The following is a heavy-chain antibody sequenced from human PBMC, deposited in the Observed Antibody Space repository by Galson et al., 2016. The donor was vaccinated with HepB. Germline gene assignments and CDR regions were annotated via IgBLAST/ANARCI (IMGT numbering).Heavy chain of an antibody. CDR1: GFTFSNYW. Sequence: SLRLSCAASGFTFSNYWMSWVRQPPGKGLEWVGNIKRDGSEKYYVDSVRGRFTISRDNANNSLYPQMNSLRAEETAVYYCARDGSGWLFDSWGQGTLVTVSS. D-gene: IGHD6-19*01. CDR3: ARDGSGWLFDS. CDR2: IKRDGSEK. J-gene: IGHJ4*02. V-gene: IGHV3-7*01.